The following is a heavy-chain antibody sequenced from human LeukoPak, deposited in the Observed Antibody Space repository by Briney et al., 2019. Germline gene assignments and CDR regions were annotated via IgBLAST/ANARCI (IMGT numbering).Heavy chain of an antibody. CDR3: ARAPRYSSGWYFDY. CDR1: GFTFSSYG. Sequence: GGSLRLSCAASGFTFSSYGMHWVRQAPGKGLEWVAFIRYDGTNKYYADSVKGRFTISRDNSKNTLYLQMNSLRAGDTAVYYCARAPRYSSGWYFDYWGQGTLVTVSS. V-gene: IGHV3-30*02. J-gene: IGHJ4*02. D-gene: IGHD6-19*01. CDR2: IRYDGTNK.